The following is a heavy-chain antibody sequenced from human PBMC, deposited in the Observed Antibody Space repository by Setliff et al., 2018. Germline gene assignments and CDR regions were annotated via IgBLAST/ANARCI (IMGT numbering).Heavy chain of an antibody. J-gene: IGHJ4*02. V-gene: IGHV4-39*01. CDR3: ARHEFVGGYYGSVTYRHFDY. CDR2: IYYTGTA. CDR1: GDSISSTSYQ. D-gene: IGHD3-10*01. Sequence: SETLSLTCTVSGDSISSTSYQWGWVRQPPGKGLEWIGSIYYTGTAYYNPSLKSRVTISVDTSKNQLSLQVTSLAATDTALYFCARHEFVGGYYGSVTYRHFDYWGQGILVTVSS.